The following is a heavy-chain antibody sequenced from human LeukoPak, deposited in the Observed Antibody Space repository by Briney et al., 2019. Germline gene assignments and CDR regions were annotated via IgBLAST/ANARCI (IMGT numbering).Heavy chain of an antibody. CDR3: GIAAAGQFDY. Sequence: ASVKVSCKVSGYTLTELSIHWVRQTPGKGLEWMGGFDPEDGETIYAQKFQGRVTMTEDTSTDTAYMELSSLRSEDTAVYYCGIAAAGQFDYWGQGTLVTVSS. J-gene: IGHJ4*02. V-gene: IGHV1-24*01. D-gene: IGHD6-13*01. CDR1: GYTLTELS. CDR2: FDPEDGET.